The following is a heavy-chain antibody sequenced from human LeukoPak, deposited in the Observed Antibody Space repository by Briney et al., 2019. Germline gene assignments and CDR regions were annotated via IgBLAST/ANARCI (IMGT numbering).Heavy chain of an antibody. CDR3: ARGWYYGSGSYKYFDY. J-gene: IGHJ4*02. Sequence: GGSLRLSCAVSGFTFSSYWMSWVRQAPGKGLEWVANIKQDGSEKYYVDSVKGRFTISRDNAKNSLYLQMNSLRAEDTAVYYCARGWYYGSGSYKYFDYWGQGTLVTVSP. V-gene: IGHV3-7*01. CDR1: GFTFSSYW. CDR2: IKQDGSEK. D-gene: IGHD3-10*01.